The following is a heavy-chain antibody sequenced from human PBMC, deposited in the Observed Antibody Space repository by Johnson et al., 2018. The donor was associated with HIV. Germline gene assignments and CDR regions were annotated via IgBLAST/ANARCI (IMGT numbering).Heavy chain of an antibody. CDR3: ARGGVYYDRSGYSRAFDI. V-gene: IGHV3-13*01. CDR2: IGTAGDT. D-gene: IGHD3-22*01. J-gene: IGHJ3*02. CDR1: GFTFSSYD. Sequence: EVHLVESGGGLVQPGGSLRLSCAASGFTFSSYDMHWVRQATGKGLEWVSAIGTAGDTYYPGSVKGRFTISRENAKNSLYLQMNSLRAGYTAVYYCARGGVYYDRSGYSRAFDIWGQGAVVTVSS.